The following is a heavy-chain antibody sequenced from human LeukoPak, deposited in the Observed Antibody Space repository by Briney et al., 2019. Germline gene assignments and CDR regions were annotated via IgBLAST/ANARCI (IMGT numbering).Heavy chain of an antibody. Sequence: PGGSLRLSCAASGFIFGSYWMGWVRQAPGKGLEWVASIKQDGSEKYYVDSVKGRFTISRDNARNSLYLQMNSLRDEDTALYYCARDHEAPTLICAYWGQGTLVTVSS. V-gene: IGHV3-7*01. D-gene: IGHD3-16*01. CDR1: GFIFGSYW. J-gene: IGHJ4*02. CDR3: ARDHEAPTLICAY. CDR2: IKQDGSEK.